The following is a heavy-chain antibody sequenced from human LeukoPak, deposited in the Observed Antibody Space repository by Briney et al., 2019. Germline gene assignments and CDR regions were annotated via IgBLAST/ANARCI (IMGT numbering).Heavy chain of an antibody. D-gene: IGHD6-19*01. Sequence: GGSLRLSCAASGFTFGSYAMHWVRQAPGKGLEWVAVISYEYYADSVKGRFTISRDNSKNTLYLQMNSLRAEDTAVYYCARPGIAVADQYYFDYWGQGTLVTVSS. V-gene: IGHV3-30*04. CDR3: ARPGIAVADQYYFDY. CDR1: GFTFGSYA. CDR2: ISYE. J-gene: IGHJ4*02.